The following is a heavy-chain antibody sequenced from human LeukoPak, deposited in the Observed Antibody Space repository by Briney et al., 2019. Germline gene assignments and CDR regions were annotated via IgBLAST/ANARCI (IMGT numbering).Heavy chain of an antibody. D-gene: IGHD2-2*01. V-gene: IGHV3-48*02. Sequence: GGSLRLSCVVSGFTFSSFSMNWVRQAPGKGLEWISYISSRSSTIYYADSVKGRFTVSRENAKNSLYLQMNSLRDEDTAVYYCARGPAAAIDYWGQGTLVTVSS. CDR1: GFTFSSFS. J-gene: IGHJ4*02. CDR2: ISSRSSTI. CDR3: ARGPAAAIDY.